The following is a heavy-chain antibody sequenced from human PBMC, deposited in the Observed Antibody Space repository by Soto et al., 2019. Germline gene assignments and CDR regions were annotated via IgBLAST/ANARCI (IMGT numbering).Heavy chain of an antibody. V-gene: IGHV4-31*03. Sequence: QVQLQESGPGLVKPSQTVSLTCTVSGGSISSGGYYWSWIRQHPGKGLEWIGYIYYSGSTYYNPSLKSRVTISVDTSKNQFSLKLSSVTAADTAVYYCARDQAYYDILTGYGGMDVWGQGTTVTVSS. CDR2: IYYSGST. D-gene: IGHD3-9*01. J-gene: IGHJ6*02. CDR1: GGSISSGGYY. CDR3: ARDQAYYDILTGYGGMDV.